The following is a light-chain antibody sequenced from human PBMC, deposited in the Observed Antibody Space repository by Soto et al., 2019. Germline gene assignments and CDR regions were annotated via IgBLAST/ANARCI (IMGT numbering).Light chain of an antibody. CDR1: SSDVAAYNY. CDR3: CSYAGSYTYVV. J-gene: IGLJ2*01. V-gene: IGLV2-11*01. Sequence: QSALTQPRSVSGSPGQSVTISCTGTSSDVAAYNYVSWYQQHPGKAPKLLICDVSRRPSGVPDRFSGSKSGNTASLTISGLQAEDEADYYCCSYAGSYTYVVFGGGTKLTVL. CDR2: DVS.